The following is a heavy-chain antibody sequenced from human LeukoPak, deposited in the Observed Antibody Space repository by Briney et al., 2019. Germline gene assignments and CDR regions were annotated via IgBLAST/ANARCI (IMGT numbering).Heavy chain of an antibody. CDR3: ARVYSGSTWYYFDY. Sequence: SETLSLTCAVAHYSISTPYFWGWIRQPPGKGLEWIGSIYHTGRTNYNPSINSRVTMSLDTSKNQFSLNLNSVTAADTAVYHCARVYSGSTWYYFDYWGQGILVTVSS. CDR1: HYSISTPYF. D-gene: IGHD5-12*01. J-gene: IGHJ4*02. CDR2: IYHTGRT. V-gene: IGHV4-38-2*01.